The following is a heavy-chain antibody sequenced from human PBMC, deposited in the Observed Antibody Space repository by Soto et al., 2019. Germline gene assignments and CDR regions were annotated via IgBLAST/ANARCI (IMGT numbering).Heavy chain of an antibody. D-gene: IGHD2-2*02. CDR3: ARDDPYCSSTSCYILDY. J-gene: IGHJ4*02. Sequence: PGGSLRLSCAASGFTFSSYAMHWVRQAPGKGLEWVAVISYDGSNKYYADSVKGRFTISRDNSKNTLYLQMNSLRAEDTAVYYCARDDPYCSSTSCYILDYWGQGTLVTVSS. CDR1: GFTFSSYA. CDR2: ISYDGSNK. V-gene: IGHV3-30-3*01.